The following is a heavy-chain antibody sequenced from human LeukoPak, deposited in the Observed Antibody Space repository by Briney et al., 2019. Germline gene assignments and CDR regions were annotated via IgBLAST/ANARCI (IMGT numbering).Heavy chain of an antibody. D-gene: IGHD4-23*01. CDR1: GFTFDDYA. CDR2: ISWSSGTI. Sequence: GGSLRLSCAASGFTFDDYAMHWVRQAPGNGLEGLSGISWSSGTIGYADSVKGRFTISRDNAKNSLYLQMNSLRAEDMALYYCTKGLLAVVTHSFDIWGQGTMVTVSS. CDR3: TKGLLAVVTHSFDI. V-gene: IGHV3-9*03. J-gene: IGHJ3*02.